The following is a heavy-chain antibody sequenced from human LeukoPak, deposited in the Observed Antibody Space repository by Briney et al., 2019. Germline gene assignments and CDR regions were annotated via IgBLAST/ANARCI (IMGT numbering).Heavy chain of an antibody. CDR3: ARAIAARARGAFNY. V-gene: IGHV3-23*01. D-gene: IGHD6-6*01. CDR2: ISGSGGST. Sequence: PGGSLRLSCAASGFTFSSYAMSWVRQAPGKGLEWVSAISGSGGSTYYADSVKGRFTISRDNSKNTLYLQMNSLRAEDTAVYYCARAIAARARGAFNYWGKGTLVTSPQ. J-gene: IGHJ4*02. CDR1: GFTFSSYA.